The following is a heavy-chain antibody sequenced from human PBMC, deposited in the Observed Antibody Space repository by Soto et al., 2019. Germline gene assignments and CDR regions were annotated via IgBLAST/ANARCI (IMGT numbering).Heavy chain of an antibody. Sequence: QVPLVQSGAEVKKPGASVKVSCKASGYTFTSYAMHWVRQAPGQRLEWMGWINAGNGNTKYSQKFQGRVTITRDTSASTAYMELSSLRSEDTAVYYCARDLDYIWGSYDPWGQGTLVTVSS. CDR3: ARDLDYIWGSYDP. CDR1: GYTFTSYA. V-gene: IGHV1-3*01. CDR2: INAGNGNT. D-gene: IGHD3-16*01. J-gene: IGHJ5*02.